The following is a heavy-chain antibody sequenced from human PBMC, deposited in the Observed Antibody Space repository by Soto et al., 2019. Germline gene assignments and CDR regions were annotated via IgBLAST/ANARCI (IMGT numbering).Heavy chain of an antibody. CDR3: AREDYYDTGYYAV. J-gene: IGHJ4*02. CDR2: IYTSGTT. D-gene: IGHD3-9*01. Sequence: PSETLSLTCTVSGRSMSGYYRSWIRQPAGERLEWIGRIYTSGTTDFNPSLKGRVTMSVDTSKNQFSLKLTSVTAADTALYYCAREDYYDTGYYAVWGQGTQVTVSS. V-gene: IGHV4-4*07. CDR1: GRSMSGYY.